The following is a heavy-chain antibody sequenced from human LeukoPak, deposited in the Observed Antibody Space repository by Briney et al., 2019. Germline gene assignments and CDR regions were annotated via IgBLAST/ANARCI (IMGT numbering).Heavy chain of an antibody. CDR3: ARESGGSDFDY. Sequence: PSETLSLTCIVSGGSIGSYYWSWIRQPPGKGLEWIGYIYYSGSTNNNPSLKSRVTISVDTSKNQFSLKLNSVTAADTAVYYCARESGGSDFDYWGQGSLVTVSS. CDR2: IYYSGST. D-gene: IGHD5-12*01. J-gene: IGHJ4*02. CDR1: GGSIGSYY. V-gene: IGHV4-59*01.